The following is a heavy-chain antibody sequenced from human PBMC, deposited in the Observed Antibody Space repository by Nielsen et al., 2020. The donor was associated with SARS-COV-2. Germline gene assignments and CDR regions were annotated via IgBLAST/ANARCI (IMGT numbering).Heavy chain of an antibody. J-gene: IGHJ3*02. V-gene: IGHV4-59*01. CDR2: IYYSGST. Sequence: SETLSLTCTVSGGSISSYYWSWIRQPPGKGLEWTGYIYYSGSTNYNPSLKSRVTISVDTSKNQFSLKLSSVTAADTAVYYCARGGIAAAGSAFDIWGQGTMVTVSS. CDR1: GGSISSYY. D-gene: IGHD6-13*01. CDR3: ARGGIAAAGSAFDI.